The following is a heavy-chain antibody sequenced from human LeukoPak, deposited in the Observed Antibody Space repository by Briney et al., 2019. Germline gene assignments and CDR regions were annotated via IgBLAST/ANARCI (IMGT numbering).Heavy chain of an antibody. J-gene: IGHJ6*02. V-gene: IGHV3-23*01. CDR3: AKNLYCGGGSCYPSALGMDV. CDR2: ISGSGNRT. CDR1: GFTFSSYA. D-gene: IGHD2-15*01. Sequence: GGSLRLSCAASGFTFSSYAMSWVRQAPGKGLEWVSSISGSGNRTYYADSVKGRFTISRDNSKNTLFLQMNSPRAEDTAVYYCAKNLYCGGGSCYPSALGMDVWGQGTTVTVSS.